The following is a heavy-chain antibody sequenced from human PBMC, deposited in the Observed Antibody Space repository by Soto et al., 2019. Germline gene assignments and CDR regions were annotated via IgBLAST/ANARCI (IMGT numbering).Heavy chain of an antibody. CDR3: AKSITMVRFDY. V-gene: IGHV3-30*18. D-gene: IGHD3-10*01. CDR1: GFTFSSYG. Sequence: QVQLVESGGGVVQPGRSLRLSCAASGFTFSSYGVHWVRQAPGKGLEWVAVISYDGSNKYYADSVKGRFTISRDNSKNTLYLQMNSLRAEDTAVYYCAKSITMVRFDYWGQGTLVTVSS. J-gene: IGHJ4*02. CDR2: ISYDGSNK.